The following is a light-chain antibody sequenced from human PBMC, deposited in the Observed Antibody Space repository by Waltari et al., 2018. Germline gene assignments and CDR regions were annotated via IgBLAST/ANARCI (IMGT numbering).Light chain of an antibody. V-gene: IGLV2-14*01. Sequence: QSALTQPASVSGSPGQSITISCTGTSSEVGGYNYVSWYQQHPGKAPKLMIYDVSNRPSGVSNRFSGSKSGNTASLTISGLQAEDEADYYCSSYTSSSLVFGGGTKLTVL. CDR2: DVS. CDR3: SSYTSSSLV. J-gene: IGLJ2*01. CDR1: SSEVGGYNY.